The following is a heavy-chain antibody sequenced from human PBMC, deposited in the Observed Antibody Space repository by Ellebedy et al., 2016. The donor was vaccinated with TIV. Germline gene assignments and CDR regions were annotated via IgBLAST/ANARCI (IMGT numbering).Heavy chain of an antibody. CDR3: ARGRGWYPYFDY. J-gene: IGHJ4*02. D-gene: IGHD6-19*01. Sequence: PGGSLRLSCAASGFAFSTYWMSWVRQAPGKGLEWVANLKQEGTEKNYVDSVKGRFTISRENAKNSVYLQMNSLRAEDTAVYYCARGRGWYPYFDYWGQGTLVTVSS. CDR1: GFAFSTYW. V-gene: IGHV3-7*01. CDR2: LKQEGTEK.